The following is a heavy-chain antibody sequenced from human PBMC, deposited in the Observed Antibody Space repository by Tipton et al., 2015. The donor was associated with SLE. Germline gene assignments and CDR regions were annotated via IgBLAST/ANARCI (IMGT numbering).Heavy chain of an antibody. CDR3: ARRGLDAFDI. V-gene: IGHV3-30*04. Sequence: SLRLSCAASGFTFSSYAMHWVRQAPGKGLEWVAVISYDGSNKYYADSVKGRFTISRDNSKNTLYLQMNSLRAEDTAVYYCARRGLDAFDIWGQGTMVTVSS. J-gene: IGHJ3*02. CDR1: GFTFSSYA. CDR2: ISYDGSNK.